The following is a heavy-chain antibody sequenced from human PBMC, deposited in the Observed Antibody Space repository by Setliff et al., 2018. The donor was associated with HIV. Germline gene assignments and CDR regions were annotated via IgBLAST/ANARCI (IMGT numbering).Heavy chain of an antibody. CDR2: IYFTGSS. CDR3: ARVQMAYAAFDV. CDR1: GGSTSTYY. D-gene: IGHD4-17*01. V-gene: IGHV4-59*01. Sequence: SETLSLTCTVSGGSTSTYYWSWIRQPPGKGLEWIGSIYFTGSSDNNPSLKSRVTLSVDTSKHQFSLKLSSVTAADTAVYYCARVQMAYAAFDVWGQGTMVTVS. J-gene: IGHJ3*01.